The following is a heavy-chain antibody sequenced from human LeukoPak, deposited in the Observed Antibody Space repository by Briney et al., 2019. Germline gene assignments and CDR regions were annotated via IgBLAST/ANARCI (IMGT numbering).Heavy chain of an antibody. CDR1: GGSISSSSYY. Sequence: KPSETLSLTCTVSGGSISSSSYYWGWIRQPPGKGLEWIGSIYYSGSTYYNPSLKSRVTISVDTSKNQFSLKLSSVTAADTAVYYCARVLPWYFDLWGRGTLVTVSS. J-gene: IGHJ2*01. CDR3: ARVLPWYFDL. D-gene: IGHD2-15*01. V-gene: IGHV4-39*07. CDR2: IYYSGST.